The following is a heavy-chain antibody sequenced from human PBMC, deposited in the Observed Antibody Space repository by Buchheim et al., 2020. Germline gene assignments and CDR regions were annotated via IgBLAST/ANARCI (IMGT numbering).Heavy chain of an antibody. V-gene: IGHV1-2*04. Sequence: QVQLVQSGAEVKKPGASVKVSCKASGYTFTGYYMHWVRQDPGQGLEWMGWINPNSGGTNYAQKFQGWVTMTRDKSISTAYMELSRLRSDDTAVYYCARSLWTYYYYYGMDVWGQGTT. D-gene: IGHD3-10*01. CDR1: GYTFTGYY. CDR2: INPNSGGT. CDR3: ARSLWTYYYYYGMDV. J-gene: IGHJ6*02.